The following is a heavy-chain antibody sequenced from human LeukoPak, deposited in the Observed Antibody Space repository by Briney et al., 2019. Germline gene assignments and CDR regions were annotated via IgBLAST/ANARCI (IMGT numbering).Heavy chain of an antibody. J-gene: IGHJ3*02. V-gene: IGHV4-59*01. CDR3: ARGVRWELLVFDI. CDR2: IYYSGST. D-gene: IGHD1-26*01. CDR1: GGSISSYY. Sequence: SETLSLTCTVSGGSISSYYWSWIRQPPGKGLEWIGYIYYSGSTNYNPSLKSRVTISVDTSKNQFSLKLSSVTAADTAVYYCARGVRWELLVFDIWGQGTMVTVSS.